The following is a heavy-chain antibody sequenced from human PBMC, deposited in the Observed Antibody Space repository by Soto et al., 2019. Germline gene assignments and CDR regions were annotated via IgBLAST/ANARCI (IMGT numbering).Heavy chain of an antibody. V-gene: IGHV3-23*01. Sequence: EVQLLESGGGLVQPGGSLRLSCAASGFTFSSYAMSWVRQAPGKGLEWVSAISGSGGSTYYADSVKGRFTISRDNSKNTLYLQMNSLRAEDTAVYYCAKGGGCSGGSCYIEAFDIWGQGTMVTVSS. D-gene: IGHD2-15*01. CDR2: ISGSGGST. J-gene: IGHJ3*02. CDR3: AKGGGCSGGSCYIEAFDI. CDR1: GFTFSSYA.